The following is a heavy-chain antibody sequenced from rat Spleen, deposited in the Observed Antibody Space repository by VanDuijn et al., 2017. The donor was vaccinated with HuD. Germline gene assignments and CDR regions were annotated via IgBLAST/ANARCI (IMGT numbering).Heavy chain of an antibody. CDR3: ARSTTSYGYFDY. Sequence: EVQLQESGPGLVKPSQSLSLTCSVTGYSITSNYWGWIRKFPGNKLEWMGYIHSAGSTNYNPSLKSRISITRDTSKNQFFLQVNSVTTEETATYYCARSTTSYGYFDYWGQGVMVIVSS. J-gene: IGHJ2*01. CDR1: GYSITSNY. D-gene: IGHD1-11*01. V-gene: IGHV3-3*01. CDR2: IHSAGST.